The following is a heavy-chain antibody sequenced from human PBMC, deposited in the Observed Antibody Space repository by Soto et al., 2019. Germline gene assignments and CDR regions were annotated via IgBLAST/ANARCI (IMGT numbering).Heavy chain of an antibody. Sequence: GGSLRLSCAASGFTFSSYALSWGRQAPGQGLEWVSAISGSGGSRYYADSVKGRFTISRHNSKNTLFLQMNSLRADDTAVYYWAKVVGASISFFDCWGQGTLVTVSS. CDR3: AKVVGASISFFDC. J-gene: IGHJ4*02. D-gene: IGHD1-26*01. CDR2: ISGSGGSR. CDR1: GFTFSSYA. V-gene: IGHV3-23*01.